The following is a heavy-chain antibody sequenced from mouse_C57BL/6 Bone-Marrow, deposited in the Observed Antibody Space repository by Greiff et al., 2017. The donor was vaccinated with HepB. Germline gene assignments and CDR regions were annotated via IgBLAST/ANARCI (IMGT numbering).Heavy chain of an antibody. D-gene: IGHD1-1*01. Sequence: QVQLKESGAELARPGASVKLSCKASGYTFTSYGISWVKQRTGQGLEWIGEIYPRSGNTYYNEKFKGKATLTADKSSSTAYMELRSLTSEDSAVYFCARSGVSCYGDYWGQGTTLTVSS. J-gene: IGHJ2*01. CDR3: ARSGVSCYGDY. CDR2: IYPRSGNT. CDR1: GYTFTSYG. V-gene: IGHV1-81*01.